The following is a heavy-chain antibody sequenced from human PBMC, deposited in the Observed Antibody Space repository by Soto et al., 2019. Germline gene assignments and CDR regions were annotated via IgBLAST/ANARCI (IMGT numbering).Heavy chain of an antibody. CDR3: ARRITYYYDSSGQMVPYYYYYGMDV. V-gene: IGHV1-69*06. CDR2: IIPIFGTA. Sequence: ASVKVSCKASGGTFSGYAISWVRQAPGQGLEWMGGIIPIFGTANYAQKFQGRVTITADKSTSTAYMELSSLRSEDTAVYYCARRITYYYDSSGQMVPYYYYYGMDVWGQGTTVTVSS. D-gene: IGHD3-22*01. CDR1: GGTFSGYA. J-gene: IGHJ6*02.